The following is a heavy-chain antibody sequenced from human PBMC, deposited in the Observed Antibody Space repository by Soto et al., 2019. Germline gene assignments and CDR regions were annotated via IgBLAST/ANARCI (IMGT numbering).Heavy chain of an antibody. Sequence: GGSLRLSCAASGFTFSSYWMSWVRQAPGKGLEWVANIKQDGSEKYYVDSVKGRFTISRDNAKNSLYLQMNSLRAEDTAVYYCARDILVHTNRSSEYYYYYMDVWGKGTTVTVSS. D-gene: IGHD6-6*01. CDR2: IKQDGSEK. CDR3: ARDILVHTNRSSEYYYYYMDV. CDR1: GFTFSSYW. V-gene: IGHV3-7*01. J-gene: IGHJ6*03.